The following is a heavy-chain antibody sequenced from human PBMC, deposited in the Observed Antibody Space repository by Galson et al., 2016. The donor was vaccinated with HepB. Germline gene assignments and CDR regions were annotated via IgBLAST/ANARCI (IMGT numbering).Heavy chain of an antibody. CDR2: ISGYNGKT. CDR3: ARSGVSDGSWKLDP. CDR1: GYTFNNYD. D-gene: IGHD3-10*01. J-gene: IGHJ5*02. Sequence: SVKVSCKASGYTFNNYDMNWVRQAPGQRLEWMGWISGYNGKTDYAQKFQGRVTMTTDTSTRTGYMELRSLTSDDTAVYYCARSGVSDGSWKLDPWGQGTLVTVSS. V-gene: IGHV1-18*01.